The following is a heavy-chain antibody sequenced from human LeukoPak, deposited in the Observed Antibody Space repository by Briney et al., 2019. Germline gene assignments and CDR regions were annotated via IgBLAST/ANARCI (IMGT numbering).Heavy chain of an antibody. V-gene: IGHV3-48*03. Sequence: PGGSLRLSCAASGFSFSSYEMNWVRQAPGKGLEWVSYISTSGSTKHYADSVKGRVTISRDNSKNSLYLQMNSLRVEDTAVYYCAREGRKDALDIWGQGTMVTVSS. J-gene: IGHJ3*02. CDR2: ISTSGSTK. CDR3: AREGRKDALDI. CDR1: GFSFSSYE.